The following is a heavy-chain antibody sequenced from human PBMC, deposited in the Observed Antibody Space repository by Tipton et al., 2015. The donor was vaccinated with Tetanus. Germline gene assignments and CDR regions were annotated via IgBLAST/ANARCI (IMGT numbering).Heavy chain of an antibody. J-gene: IGHJ6*02. V-gene: IGHV1-2*02. CDR2: IDPNSGGT. D-gene: IGHD2-21*01. Sequence: QLVQSGAEVKKPGASVKVSCKASGYTFTGYYMYWVRQAPRQGLEWMGLIDPNSGGTIYAQKFQGRVTMTRDTSISTAFMDLTRLRSDDTAVDYCARGRGDSIYDGMDVGGPGTTVTVS. CDR1: GYTFTGYY. CDR3: ARGRGDSIYDGMDV.